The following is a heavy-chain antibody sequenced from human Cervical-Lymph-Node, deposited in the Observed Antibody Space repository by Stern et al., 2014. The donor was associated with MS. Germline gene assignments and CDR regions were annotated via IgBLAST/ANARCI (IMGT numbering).Heavy chain of an antibody. CDR1: GASISSYY. J-gene: IGHJ4*02. Sequence: QAQLQESGPGLVRPSETLSLTCTVSGASISSYYWSWIRQPPGKGLEWIGYIYYIGSTNYNPSLEGRVTISVDTSNNQFSLNLRSVTAADTAVYYCARDVYATHFDYWGQGTLVTVSS. CDR3: ARDVYATHFDY. V-gene: IGHV4-59*01. CDR2: IYYIGST. D-gene: IGHD2-8*01.